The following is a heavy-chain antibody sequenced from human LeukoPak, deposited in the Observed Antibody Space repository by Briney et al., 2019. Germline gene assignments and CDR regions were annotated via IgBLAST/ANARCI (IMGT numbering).Heavy chain of an antibody. CDR1: GYSFTNYW. CDR3: ARLQYSNGYVDY. D-gene: IGHD5-18*01. CDR2: IYPDDSDT. J-gene: IGHJ4*02. V-gene: IGHV5-51*01. Sequence: GESLKISCTGSGYSFTNYWIGWVRQMPGKGLEWMGIIYPDDSDTRYRPSFQGQVTISADKSIATAYLQWSSLKASDTAMYYCARLQYSNGYVDYWGQGTLVTVSS.